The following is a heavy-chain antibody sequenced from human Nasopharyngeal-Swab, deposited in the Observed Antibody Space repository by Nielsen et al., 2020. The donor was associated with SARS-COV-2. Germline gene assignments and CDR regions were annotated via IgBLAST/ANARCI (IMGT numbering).Heavy chain of an antibody. CDR1: NYTFTSYG. V-gene: IGHV1-18*04. D-gene: IGHD4-11*01. Sequence: ASVKVSCKASNYTFTSYGISWVRQAPGQGLEWMGWISGYNLDTKYAQNFQDRVAMTIDTSTNTAYMELRSLTSDDTALYYCARIRLYNNYMGNWVDPWGQGTLVTVSS. CDR3: ARIRLYNNYMGNWVDP. J-gene: IGHJ5*02. CDR2: ISGYNLDT.